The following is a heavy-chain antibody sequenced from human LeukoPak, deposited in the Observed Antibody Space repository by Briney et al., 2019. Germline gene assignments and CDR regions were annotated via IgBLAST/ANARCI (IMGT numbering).Heavy chain of an antibody. Sequence: SETLSLTCAVYGGSFSGYYWSWIRQPPGKGLEWIGEINLSGSTNYNPSLTSRVTISVDTPKNQFSLKLSSVTAADTAVYYCARGVSGSYPYFDYWGQGTLVTVSS. V-gene: IGHV4-34*01. J-gene: IGHJ4*02. CDR2: INLSGST. D-gene: IGHD1-26*01. CDR3: ARGVSGSYPYFDY. CDR1: GGSFSGYY.